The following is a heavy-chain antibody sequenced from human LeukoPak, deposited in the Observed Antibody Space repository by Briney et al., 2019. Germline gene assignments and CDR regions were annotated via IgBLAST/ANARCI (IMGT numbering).Heavy chain of an antibody. D-gene: IGHD6-13*01. CDR1: GFTFSTYV. CDR3: AKEKGFSSRYYYYYMDV. Sequence: GGSLRLSFASSGFTFSTYVMTWVRQAPGKGLEWISVISDSGDSTYYADSVKGRFTISRDNSKNTLYLQMNSLRAEDTALYYCAKEKGFSSRYYYYYMDVWGKGTTVTVSS. J-gene: IGHJ6*03. CDR2: ISDSGDST. V-gene: IGHV3-23*01.